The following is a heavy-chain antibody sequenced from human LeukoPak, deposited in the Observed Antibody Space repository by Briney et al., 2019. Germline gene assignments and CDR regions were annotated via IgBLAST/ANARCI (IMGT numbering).Heavy chain of an antibody. Sequence: ASVKVSCKASGYTCTSYDINWVRQAPGQGLEWVGRINPSGGSTSYAQKFQGRVTMTRDTSTSTVYMELSSLRSEDTAVYYCARDKGNRNFDYWGQGTLVTVSS. J-gene: IGHJ4*02. V-gene: IGHV1-46*01. CDR1: GYTCTSYD. CDR2: INPSGGST. D-gene: IGHD1/OR15-1a*01. CDR3: ARDKGNRNFDY.